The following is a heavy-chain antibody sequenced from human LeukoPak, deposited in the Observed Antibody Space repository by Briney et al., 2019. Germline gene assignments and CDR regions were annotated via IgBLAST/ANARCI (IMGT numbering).Heavy chain of an antibody. Sequence: ASVKVSCKASGYTFTSYDINWVRQATGQGLEWMGWMNPNSGNTGYAQKFQGRVTMTRDMSTSTVYMELSSLRSEDTAVYYCARAWVRDIVVVPAAMAIWFDPWGQGTLVTVSS. V-gene: IGHV1-8*01. CDR3: ARAWVRDIVVVPAAMAIWFDP. CDR2: MNPNSGNT. D-gene: IGHD2-2*01. CDR1: GYTFTSYD. J-gene: IGHJ5*02.